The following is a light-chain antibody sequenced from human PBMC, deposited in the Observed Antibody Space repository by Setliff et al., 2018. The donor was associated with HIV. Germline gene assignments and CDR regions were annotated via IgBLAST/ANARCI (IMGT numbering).Light chain of an antibody. CDR3: SSYTSSSTYV. CDR2: EVS. J-gene: IGLJ1*01. V-gene: IGLV2-14*01. CDR1: TSDIGGYNY. Sequence: QSVLTQPASVSGSPGQSITISCTGTTSDIGGYNYASWYQHHPGKAPKLMIYEVSNRPSGVSNRFSGSKSGNTASLTISGLQAEDEAEYFCSSYTSSSTYVFGAGTRSPS.